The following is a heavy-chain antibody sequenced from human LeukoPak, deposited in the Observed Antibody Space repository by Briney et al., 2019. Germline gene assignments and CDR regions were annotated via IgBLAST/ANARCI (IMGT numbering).Heavy chain of an antibody. CDR2: INPNSGGT. D-gene: IGHD3-22*01. CDR1: GYTFIDYY. CDR3: ARVLRGITMILVVDAFDI. Sequence: GASVKVSCKASGYTFIDYYMHRGRQAPGQGLEGGGWINPNSGGTNYAQNFQGRVTMTRDTSITTAYMELSRLRSDDTAVYYCARVLRGITMILVVDAFDIWGQGTGVTVSS. J-gene: IGHJ3*02. V-gene: IGHV1-2*02.